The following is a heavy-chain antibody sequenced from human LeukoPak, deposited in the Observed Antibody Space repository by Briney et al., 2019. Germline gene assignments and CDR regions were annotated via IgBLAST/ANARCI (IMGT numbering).Heavy chain of an antibody. CDR1: GYTFTSYG. D-gene: IGHD5-18*01. J-gene: IGHJ4*02. V-gene: IGHV1-69*05. CDR3: ARGNGYSYGLYYFDY. CDR2: IIPIFGTA. Sequence: ASVKVSCKASGYTFTSYGISWVRQAPGQGLEWMGGIIPIFGTANYAQKFQGRVTITTDESTSTAYMELSSLRSEDTAVYYCARGNGYSYGLYYFDYWGQGTLVTVSS.